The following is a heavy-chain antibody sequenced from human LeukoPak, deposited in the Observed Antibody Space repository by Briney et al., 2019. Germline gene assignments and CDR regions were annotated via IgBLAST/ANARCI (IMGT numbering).Heavy chain of an antibody. J-gene: IGHJ4*02. CDR2: ISYDGSNK. V-gene: IGHV3-30-3*01. CDR3: ARDEGYFDY. Sequence: PGGSLRLSCAASGFTFSNYAMHWVRQAPGKGLEWVADISYDGSNKYYAASVKGRLTISRDTSKNTLYLQMNSLRAEDTAVYYCARDEGYFDYWGQGTLVTVSS. CDR1: GFTFSNYA.